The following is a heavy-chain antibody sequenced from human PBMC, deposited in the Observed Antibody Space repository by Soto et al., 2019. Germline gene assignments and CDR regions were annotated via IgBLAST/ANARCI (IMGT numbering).Heavy chain of an antibody. V-gene: IGHV4-59*01. CDR2: IFYTGST. Sequence: PSETLSLTCTVSGGSFINYYWNWIRQPPGKGLEWIGYIFYTGSTSYNPSLKSRATISVDTSKSLFSLRLSSVTAADTAVYYCARESKDGYNNGGLDFWGRGTLVTVSS. J-gene: IGHJ4*02. D-gene: IGHD4-4*01. CDR1: GGSFINYY. CDR3: ARESKDGYNNGGLDF.